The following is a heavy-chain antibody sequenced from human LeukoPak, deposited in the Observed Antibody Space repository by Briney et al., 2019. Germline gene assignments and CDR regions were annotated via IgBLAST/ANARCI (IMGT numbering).Heavy chain of an antibody. CDR2: IYYSGNT. V-gene: IGHV4-59*01. CDR1: GGSISSYY. J-gene: IGHJ4*02. CDR3: ARDLYNWNS. D-gene: IGHD1-20*01. Sequence: SETLSLTCTVSGGSISSYYWSWIRQPPGKGLEWIGFIYYSGNTNYNPSLKSRVTISVDTSKNQFSLKLSSVTAADTTVYYCARDLYNWNSWGQGTLVTVSS.